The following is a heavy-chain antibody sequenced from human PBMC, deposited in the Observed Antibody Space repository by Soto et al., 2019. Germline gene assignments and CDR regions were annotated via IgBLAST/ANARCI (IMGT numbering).Heavy chain of an antibody. CDR1: GGTFSNYA. CDR3: ARVEAVAGLYNFPGLDV. Sequence: QVQLVQSGAEVKKPGSSVKVSCKVSGGTFSNYAIDWVRLAPGHGLEWMGGIVPIFGTTYYTQKFQGRATIIADDSTTTAYLEMRSLRSEETAIYYCARVEAVAGLYNFPGLDVWGQGTAVTVSS. D-gene: IGHD6-19*01. J-gene: IGHJ6*02. V-gene: IGHV1-69*12. CDR2: IVPIFGTT.